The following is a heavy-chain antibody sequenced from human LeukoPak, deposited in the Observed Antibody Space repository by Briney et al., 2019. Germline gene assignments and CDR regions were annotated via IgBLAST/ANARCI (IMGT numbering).Heavy chain of an antibody. V-gene: IGHV5-10-1*01. CDR2: IDPSDSYT. CDR1: GYSFTSYW. CDR3: AVYDRDAGYSYGSPFDY. Sequence: GESLKISCKGSGYSFTSYWISWVRQMPGKGLEWMVRIDPSDSYTNYSPSFQGHVTISADKSISTAYLQWSSLKASDTAMYYCAVYDRDAGYSYGSPFDYWGQGTLVTVSS. D-gene: IGHD5-18*01. J-gene: IGHJ4*02.